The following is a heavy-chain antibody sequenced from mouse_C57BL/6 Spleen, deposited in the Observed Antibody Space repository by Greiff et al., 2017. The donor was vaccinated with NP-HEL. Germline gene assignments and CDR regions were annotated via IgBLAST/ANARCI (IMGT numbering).Heavy chain of an antibody. CDR1: GYTFTSYD. CDR3: ARNYYDYLYYFDY. Sequence: QVQLQQSGPELVKPGASVKLSCKASGYTFTSYDINWVKQRPGQGLEWIGWIYPRDGSTEYNEKFRGKATLTVDTSSSTAYMELHSLTSEDSAVYFCARNYYDYLYYFDYWGQGTTLTVSS. D-gene: IGHD2-4*01. CDR2: IYPRDGST. J-gene: IGHJ2*01. V-gene: IGHV1-85*01.